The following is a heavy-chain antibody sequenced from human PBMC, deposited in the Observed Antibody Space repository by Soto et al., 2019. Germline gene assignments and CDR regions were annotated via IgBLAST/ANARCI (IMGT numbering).Heavy chain of an antibody. J-gene: IGHJ4*02. Sequence: SETLSLTCAVYGGSFSGYYWSWIRQPPGKGLEWIGEINHSGSTNYNPSLKSRVTISVDTSKNQSSLKLSSVTAADTAVYYCARGRRRITIFGVVSGPEYYFDYWGQGTLVTVSS. CDR1: GGSFSGYY. D-gene: IGHD3-3*01. CDR2: INHSGST. V-gene: IGHV4-34*01. CDR3: ARGRRRITIFGVVSGPEYYFDY.